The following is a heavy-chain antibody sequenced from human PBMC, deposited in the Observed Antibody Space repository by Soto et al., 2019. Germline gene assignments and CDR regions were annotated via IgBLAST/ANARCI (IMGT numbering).Heavy chain of an antibody. V-gene: IGHV3-23*01. CDR2: ISGSGGST. D-gene: IGHD1-26*01. J-gene: IGHJ4*02. CDR1: GFTFSSYA. Sequence: EVQLLESGGGLVQPGGSLRLSCAASGFTFSSYAMRWVRQAPVKGLEWVSAISGSGGSTYYADSVKGRFTISRDNSKNTLYLQMNSLRAEDTAVYYCARRGSGSYCDYWGQGTLVNVSS. CDR3: ARRGSGSYCDY.